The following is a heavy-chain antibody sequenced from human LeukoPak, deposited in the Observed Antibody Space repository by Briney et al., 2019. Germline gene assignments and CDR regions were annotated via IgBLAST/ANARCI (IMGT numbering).Heavy chain of an antibody. V-gene: IGHV2-5*02. CDR3: AHTDPSNWFDP. J-gene: IGHJ5*02. CDR1: GFSLSTSGVG. Sequence: ESGPTLVKPTQTLTLTCTFSGFSLSTSGVGVGWIRQPPGKALERLALIYWDDDKRYSPSLKNKLTITKDTSKNQVVLTMTNMDPVDTATYYCAHTDPSNWFDPWGQGTLVTVSS. CDR2: IYWDDDK.